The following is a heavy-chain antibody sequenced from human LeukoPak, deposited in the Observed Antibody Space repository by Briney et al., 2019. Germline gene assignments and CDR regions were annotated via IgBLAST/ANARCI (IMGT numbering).Heavy chain of an antibody. V-gene: IGHV1-18*01. D-gene: IGHD5-18*01. CDR2: ISAYNGNT. CDR1: GYTFTSYG. CDR3: ARDNVDTAMVYWAHFDY. Sequence: GASVKVSCKASGYTFTSYGISWVRQAPGQGLEWMGWISAYNGNTNYAQKLQGGVTMTTDTSTSTAYMELRSLRSDDTAVYYCARDNVDTAMVYWAHFDYWGQGTLVTVSS. J-gene: IGHJ4*02.